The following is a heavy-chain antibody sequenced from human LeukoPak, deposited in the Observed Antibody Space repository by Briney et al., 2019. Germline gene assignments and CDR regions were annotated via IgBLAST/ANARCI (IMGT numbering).Heavy chain of an antibody. D-gene: IGHD3-10*01. V-gene: IGHV1-69*04. CDR2: IIPILGIA. Sequence: ASVKVSCKASGGTFSSYAISWVRQAPGQGLEWMGRIIPILGIANYAQKFQGRVTITADKSTSTAYMELSSLRSEDTAVYYCARVRDYYGSGSYYIRDAFDIWGQGTQVTVSS. CDR1: GGTFSSYA. CDR3: ARVRDYYGSGSYYIRDAFDI. J-gene: IGHJ3*02.